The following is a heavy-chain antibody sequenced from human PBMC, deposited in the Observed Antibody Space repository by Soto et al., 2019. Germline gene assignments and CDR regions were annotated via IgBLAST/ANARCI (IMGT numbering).Heavy chain of an antibody. V-gene: IGHV3-33*01. J-gene: IGHJ6*02. CDR3: ARDNSITIFGVVNNYYYGMDV. D-gene: IGHD3-3*01. CDR2: IWYDGSNK. Sequence: GGSLILSCAASGFTFSSYGMHWVRQAPGKGLEWVAVIWYDGSNKYYADSVKGRFTISRDNSKNTLYLQMNSLRAEDTAVYYCARDNSITIFGVVNNYYYGMDVWGQGTTVTVSS. CDR1: GFTFSSYG.